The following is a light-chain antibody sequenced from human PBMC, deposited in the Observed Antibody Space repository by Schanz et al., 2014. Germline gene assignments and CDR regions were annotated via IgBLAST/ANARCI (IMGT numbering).Light chain of an antibody. CDR1: SSNIGRNY. Sequence: QSVLTQPPSASGPPGQRVTISCSGSSSNIGRNYVYWYQQLPGTAPKLLIHSNNQRPSGVPDRFSGSKSGNTASLTVSGLQAEDEADYYCSSYAGSNNVVFGGGTKLTVL. CDR2: SNN. J-gene: IGLJ2*01. CDR3: SSYAGSNNVV. V-gene: IGLV1-47*02.